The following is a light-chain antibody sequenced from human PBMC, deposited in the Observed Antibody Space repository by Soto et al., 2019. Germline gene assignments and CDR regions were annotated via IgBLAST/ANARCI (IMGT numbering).Light chain of an antibody. J-gene: IGLJ3*02. CDR2: EVT. CDR1: SSDVGAYYY. CDR3: NSDAGSNWV. Sequence: QSALPQPPSASGSPGQAVTISCTGNSSDVGAYYYVSWYQQHPGKAPKLMIYEVTKRPSGVPDRFSGSKSGNTASLTVSGLQAEDEADYYGNSDAGSNWVFGGGTTLTVL. V-gene: IGLV2-8*01.